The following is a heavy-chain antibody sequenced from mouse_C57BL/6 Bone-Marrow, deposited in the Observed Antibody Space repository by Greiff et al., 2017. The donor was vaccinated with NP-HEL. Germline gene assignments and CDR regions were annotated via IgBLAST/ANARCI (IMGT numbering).Heavy chain of an antibody. CDR2: SRHKANDYTT. Sequence: EVKVVESGGGLVQSGRSLRLSCATSGFTFSDFYMEWVRQAPGKGLEWIAASRHKANDYTTEYSASVKGRFIVSRDTSQSILYLQMNALRAEDTAIYYYARDDYYGSSYAMDYWGQGTSVTVSS. D-gene: IGHD1-1*01. J-gene: IGHJ4*01. V-gene: IGHV7-1*01. CDR3: ARDDYYGSSYAMDY. CDR1: GFTFSDFY.